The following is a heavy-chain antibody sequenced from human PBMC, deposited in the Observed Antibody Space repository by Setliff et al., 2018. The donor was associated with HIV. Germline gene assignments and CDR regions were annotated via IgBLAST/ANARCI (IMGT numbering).Heavy chain of an antibody. D-gene: IGHD6-6*01. CDR1: GYSFTSNW. CDR2: IYPRDSDT. J-gene: IGHJ4*02. Sequence: GESLKISCKGSGYSFTSNWIGWVRQMPGKGLEWMGIIYPRDSDTRYSPSFQGQVTISADKSISTAYLQWNSLKASDTAMYYCARPRYSSSSEVDYWGQGTLVTVSS. CDR3: ARPRYSSSSEVDY. V-gene: IGHV5-51*01.